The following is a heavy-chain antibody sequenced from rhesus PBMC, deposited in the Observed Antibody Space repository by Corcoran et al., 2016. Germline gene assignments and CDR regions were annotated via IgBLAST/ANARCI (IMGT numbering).Heavy chain of an antibody. D-gene: IGHD5-36*01. CDR1: CYAISSAYG. CDR2: IGGGSGST. V-gene: IGHV4-127*01. Sequence: QVQLQESGPGLGKPPATLSFTCAVSCYAISSAYGWSWLPQLPRKGLGGCGDIGGGSGSTNHTPSLKGRVTISNSSSKSQFSLKLSSVTAADTTVYYWARLVDIATVNLWYYFDYWGQGVLVTVSS. J-gene: IGHJ4*01. CDR3: ARLVDIATVNLWYYFDY.